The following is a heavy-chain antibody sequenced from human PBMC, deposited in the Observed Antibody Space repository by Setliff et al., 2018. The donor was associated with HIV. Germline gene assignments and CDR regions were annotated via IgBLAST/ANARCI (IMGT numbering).Heavy chain of an antibody. CDR1: GYTLTELS. V-gene: IGHV1-24*01. J-gene: IGHJ1*01. Sequence: GASVKVSCKTSGYTLTELSIHWVRQAPGKGLEWMANFDPEDGETYYAQKFQGRLTMTEDTSTDTAYMELSSLRSDDTAMYYCATDPGYSSTWYSESFHHWGQGTVVTVSS. D-gene: IGHD6-13*01. CDR3: ATDPGYSSTWYSESFHH. CDR2: FDPEDGET.